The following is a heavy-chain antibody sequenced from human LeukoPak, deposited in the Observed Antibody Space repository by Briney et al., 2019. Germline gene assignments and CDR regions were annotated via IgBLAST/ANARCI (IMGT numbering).Heavy chain of an antibody. Sequence: GSLRLSCSASGFTFSSYPMHWVRQAPGKGLGWVAVISYEGRDKYYADSVKGRFTISRDNSKNTLYLQMNSLRAEDTAVYYCARGGQDDFWSGRGDWGQGTLVTVSS. V-gene: IGHV3-30-3*01. D-gene: IGHD3-3*01. CDR1: GFTFSSYP. CDR3: ARGGQDDFWSGRGD. J-gene: IGHJ4*02. CDR2: ISYEGRDK.